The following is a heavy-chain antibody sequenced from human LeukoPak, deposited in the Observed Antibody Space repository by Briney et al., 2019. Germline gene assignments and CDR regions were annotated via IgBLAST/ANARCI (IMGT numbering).Heavy chain of an antibody. CDR1: GYTFTGYY. J-gene: IGHJ4*02. CDR3: ATSTAYDSSGYYYFDY. Sequence: ASVKVSCKASGYTFTGYYMHWVRQAPGQGLEWMGWINPNSGGANYAQKFRGRVTMTRDTSISTAYMELSRLRSDDTAVYYCATSTAYDSSGYYYFDYWGQGTLVTVSS. D-gene: IGHD3-22*01. CDR2: INPNSGGA. V-gene: IGHV1-2*02.